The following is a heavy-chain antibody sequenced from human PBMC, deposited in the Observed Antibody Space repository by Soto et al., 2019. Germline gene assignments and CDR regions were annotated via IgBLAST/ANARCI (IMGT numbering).Heavy chain of an antibody. CDR3: ARQLPYGGNSYYGMDV. D-gene: IGHD2-15*01. J-gene: IGHJ6*02. CDR1: GYSFTSYW. V-gene: IGHV5-51*01. Sequence: GESLKISCKGSGYSFTSYWIGWVRQMPGKGLEWMGIIYPGDSDIRYSPSFHGQVTISADKSISTAYLQWSGLKASDTAIYYCARQLPYGGNSYYGMDVWGQGTTVTVSS. CDR2: IYPGDSDI.